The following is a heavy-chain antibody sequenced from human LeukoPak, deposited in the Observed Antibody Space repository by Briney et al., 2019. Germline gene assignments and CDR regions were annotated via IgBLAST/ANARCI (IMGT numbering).Heavy chain of an antibody. CDR1: GFTFSSYG. CDR3: AREKVVPAAIFYYYYMDV. J-gene: IGHJ6*03. CDR2: IWYDGSNK. V-gene: IGHV3-33*01. D-gene: IGHD2-2*01. Sequence: GSLRLSCAASGFTFSSYGMHWVRQAPGKGLEWVAVIWYDGSNKYYADSVKGRFTISRDNSKNTLYLQMNSLRAEDTAVYYCAREKVVPAAIFYYYYMDVWGKGTTVTVSS.